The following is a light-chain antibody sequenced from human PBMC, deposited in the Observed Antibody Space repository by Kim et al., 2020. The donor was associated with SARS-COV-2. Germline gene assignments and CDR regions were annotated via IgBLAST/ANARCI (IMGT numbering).Light chain of an antibody. Sequence: GVRGTLSCKASQRMSNNLALYQHNPGQPPRLLIYGASTRATGVPARFSGSGSETDFNLTVSSLQSEDFAVYCCHQYHDWPPGDTCGQETKLDI. CDR1: QRMSNN. V-gene: IGKV3-15*01. CDR2: GAS. CDR3: HQYHDWPPGDT. J-gene: IGKJ2*01.